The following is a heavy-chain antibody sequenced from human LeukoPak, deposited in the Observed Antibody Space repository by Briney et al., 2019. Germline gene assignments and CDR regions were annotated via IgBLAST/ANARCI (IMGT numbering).Heavy chain of an antibody. CDR3: AREYFSANYFFYYMDV. CDR2: IDHSGST. J-gene: IGHJ6*03. D-gene: IGHD3-3*01. CDR1: GGSFSRYF. V-gene: IGHV4-59*01. Sequence: SETLSLTCTVSGGSFSRYFWTWIRQTPGKGLEWIGYIDHSGSTNYSPSLQSRVTISIDTSKDQFSLKLNSVTAADTAVYYCAREYFSANYFFYYMDVWGTGTTVTVSS.